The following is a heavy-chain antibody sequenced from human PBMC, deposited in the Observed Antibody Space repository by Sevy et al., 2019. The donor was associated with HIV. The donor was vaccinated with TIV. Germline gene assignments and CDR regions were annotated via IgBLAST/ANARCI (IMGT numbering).Heavy chain of an antibody. CDR2: ISGSGGST. CDR1: GFTFSSYA. J-gene: IGHJ3*02. V-gene: IGHV3-23*01. D-gene: IGHD5-18*01. Sequence: GGSLRLSCAASGFTFSSYAMSWVRQAPGKGLEWVSAISGSGGSTDYADSVKGRFTISRDNSKNTLYLQMNSLRAEDTAVYYCARWPPGYSYGRAFDIWGQGTMVTVSS. CDR3: ARWPPGYSYGRAFDI.